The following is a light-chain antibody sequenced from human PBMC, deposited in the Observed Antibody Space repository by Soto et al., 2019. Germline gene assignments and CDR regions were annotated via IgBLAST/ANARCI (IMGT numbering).Light chain of an antibody. CDR1: QSVSSSY. V-gene: IGKV3-20*01. CDR2: GAS. CDR3: QQYGSSPRT. Sequence: ILLTQSPGTLSLSPGERASLSCVSSQSVSSSYLAWYQQKPGQAPRLLIYGASSRATGIPDRFSGSGSGTDFTLTISRLEPEDFAVYYCQQYGSSPRTFGQGTKVDI. J-gene: IGKJ1*01.